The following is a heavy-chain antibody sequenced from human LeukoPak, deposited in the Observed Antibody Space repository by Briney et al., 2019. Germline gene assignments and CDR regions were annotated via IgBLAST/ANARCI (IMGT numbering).Heavy chain of an antibody. J-gene: IGHJ4*02. CDR1: GFTFSTYW. D-gene: IGHD3-10*01. Sequence: GESLKISCQGSGFTFSTYWIAWVRQVPGKGLEWMGIFYPADSETTYSPSFHSETTISGTSSVSSSHLQESSLKASDTAMYYCARGIYYGSGYGYYFDHWGQGTLVTVSS. V-gene: IGHV5-51*01. CDR2: FYPADSET. CDR3: ARGIYYGSGYGYYFDH.